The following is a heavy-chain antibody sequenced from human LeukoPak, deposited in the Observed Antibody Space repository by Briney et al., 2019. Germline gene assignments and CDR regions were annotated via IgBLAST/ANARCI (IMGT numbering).Heavy chain of an antibody. CDR3: ARDPRAVALFDY. D-gene: IGHD6-19*01. Sequence: GGSLRLSCAASGFTFSSHWMYWVRQAPGKGLVWVSRTNSDGSDTSYADSVKGRFTISRDNAKNTLYLQMNSLRVEDTAVYYCARDPRAVALFDYWGQGTLVTVSS. J-gene: IGHJ4*02. CDR2: TNSDGSDT. V-gene: IGHV3-74*01. CDR1: GFTFSSHW.